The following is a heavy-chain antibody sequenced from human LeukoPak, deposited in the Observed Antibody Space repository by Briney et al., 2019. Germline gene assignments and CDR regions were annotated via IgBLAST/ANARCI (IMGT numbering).Heavy chain of an antibody. J-gene: IGHJ1*01. CDR2: ISGSGGST. D-gene: IGHD2-15*01. V-gene: IGHV3-23*01. CDR3: ANMDIVVVVAATYQYFQH. CDR1: GFTFSSYA. Sequence: RPGGSLRLSCAASGFTFSSYAMSWARQAPGKGLEWVSAISGSGGSTYYADSVKGRFTISRDNSKNTLYLQMNSLRAEDTAVYYCANMDIVVVVAATYQYFQHWGQGTLVTVSS.